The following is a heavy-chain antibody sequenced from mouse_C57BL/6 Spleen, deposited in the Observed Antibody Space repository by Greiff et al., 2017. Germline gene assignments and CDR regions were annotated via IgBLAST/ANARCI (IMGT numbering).Heavy chain of an antibody. CDR2: ISDGGSYT. CDR1: GFTFSSYA. CDR3: AREAMDY. V-gene: IGHV5-4*01. Sequence: EVQLQESGGGLVKPGGSLKLSCAASGFTFSSYAMSWVRQTPEKRLEWVATISDGGSYTYYPDNVKGRFTISRDNAKNNLYLQMSHLKSENTAMYYGAREAMDYWGQGTSVTVSS. J-gene: IGHJ4*01.